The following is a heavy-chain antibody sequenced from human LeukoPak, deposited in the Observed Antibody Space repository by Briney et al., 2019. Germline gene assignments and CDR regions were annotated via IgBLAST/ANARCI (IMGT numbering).Heavy chain of an antibody. CDR2: IYYSGST. CDR3: ARSLSSSPSFDY. D-gene: IGHD6-6*01. J-gene: IGHJ4*02. Sequence: SETLSLTCTVSGGSISSYYWSWIRQPPGKGLEWIGYIYYSGSTNYNPSLKSRVTISVDTSKNQFSLKLSSVTAADTAVYYCARSLSSSPSFDYWGQGTLVTVSS. V-gene: IGHV4-59*01. CDR1: GGSISSYY.